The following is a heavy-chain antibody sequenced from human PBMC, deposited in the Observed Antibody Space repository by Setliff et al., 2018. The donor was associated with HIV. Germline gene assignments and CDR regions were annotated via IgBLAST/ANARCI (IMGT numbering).Heavy chain of an antibody. V-gene: IGHV1-46*01. CDR3: ARGRLSWSPDF. J-gene: IGHJ4*02. Sequence: ASVKVSCKASGYTFTNYYIHWVRQAPGQGLEWMGIINPSGGSTTYAQKFQGRLTMTRDTSTSTAYMELSSLTSDDTAIYYCARGRLSWSPDFWGQGTLVTVSS. CDR2: INPSGGST. CDR1: GYTFTNYY.